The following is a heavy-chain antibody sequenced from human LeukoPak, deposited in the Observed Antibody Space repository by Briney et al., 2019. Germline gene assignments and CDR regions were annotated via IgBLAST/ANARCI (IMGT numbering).Heavy chain of an antibody. CDR2: INHSGST. D-gene: IGHD3-10*01. V-gene: IGHV4-34*01. J-gene: IGHJ4*02. CDR1: GGSFSGYY. CDR3: ARVPLWFGEFGFDY. Sequence: PSETLSLTCAVYGGSFSGYYWSWIRQPPGKGLEWIGEINHSGSTNYNPSLKSRVTISVDMSKNQFSLKLSSVTAADTAVYYCARVPLWFGEFGFDYWGQGTLVTVSS.